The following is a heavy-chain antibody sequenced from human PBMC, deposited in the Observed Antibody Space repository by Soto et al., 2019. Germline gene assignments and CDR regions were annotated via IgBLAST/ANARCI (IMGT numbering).Heavy chain of an antibody. J-gene: IGHJ6*02. CDR1: GGSIDSFY. CDR3: ARDVYGSTTSGYYYYYGMDV. D-gene: IGHD2-2*01. V-gene: IGHV4-4*07. Sequence: QVQLQESGPGLVKPSETLSLTCTVSGGSIDSFYWSWIRQPAGKGLEWIGRIYTSGSTNYNSSLKSRVTMSLDTSTNQFSLKLSSVTAADTAVYYCARDVYGSTTSGYYYYYGMDVWGQGTTVTVSS. CDR2: IYTSGST.